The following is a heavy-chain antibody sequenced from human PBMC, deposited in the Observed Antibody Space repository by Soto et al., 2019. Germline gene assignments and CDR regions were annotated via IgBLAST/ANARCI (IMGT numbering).Heavy chain of an antibody. V-gene: IGHV4-39*01. CDR3: ARHERGYCSGGSCPQWFDP. Sequence: PSETLSLTCTVSGGSISSSDYFWDWIRQSPGKGLEWIGSIYYSGSTYYNTSLKSRVTISVDRSKSQFSLKLSSVTAADTAVYYCARHERGYCSGGSCPQWFDPWGQGSLVTVSS. CDR1: GGSISSSDYF. CDR2: IYYSGST. J-gene: IGHJ5*02. D-gene: IGHD2-15*01.